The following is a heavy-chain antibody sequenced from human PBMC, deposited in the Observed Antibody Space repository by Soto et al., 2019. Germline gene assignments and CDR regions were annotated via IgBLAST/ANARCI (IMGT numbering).Heavy chain of an antibody. D-gene: IGHD3-10*02. CDR3: ARDQSGIGYYVDWFDP. CDR1: GGTFRTSA. V-gene: IGHV1-3*01. J-gene: IGHJ5*02. CDR2: INAGNGKT. Sequence: ASVKVSCKTSGGTFRTSAISWVRQAPGQRLEWMGGINAGNGKTYYSQNFKDRVTFTRDTTATTVFMELTSLTSEDTAVYYCARDQSGIGYYVDWFDPWG.